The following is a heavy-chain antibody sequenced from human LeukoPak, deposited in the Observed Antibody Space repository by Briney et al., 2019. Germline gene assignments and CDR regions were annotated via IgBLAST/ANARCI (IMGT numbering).Heavy chain of an antibody. V-gene: IGHV5-51*01. CDR1: GYSFTSYW. CDR2: IYPGDSDT. D-gene: IGHD3-22*01. J-gene: IGHJ4*02. CDR3: ARKGDSSGYYYGY. Sequence: GESLKISCKGSGYSFTSYWSGWGLQMPGKGLEWIWIIYPGDSDTRYSPSFQGQVTISADKSISTAYLQWSSLKASDTAMYYCARKGDSSGYYYGYWGQGTLVTVSS.